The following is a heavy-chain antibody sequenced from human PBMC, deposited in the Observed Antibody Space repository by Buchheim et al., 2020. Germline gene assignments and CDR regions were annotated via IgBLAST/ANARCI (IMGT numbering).Heavy chain of an antibody. V-gene: IGHV1-3*01. CDR2: IIGGSGDT. J-gene: IGHJ4*02. D-gene: IGHD3/OR15-3a*01. Sequence: QVQLVQSGAEVKKPGASVKVSCKASGYTFTNYAVHWVRQAPGQRLEWMAWIIGGSGDTRYSQNFEGRVTLTRATSASTAYMELSSLTSEDTAVYYCAKDLGHYYFDYWGQGTL. CDR3: AKDLGHYYFDY. CDR1: GYTFTNYA.